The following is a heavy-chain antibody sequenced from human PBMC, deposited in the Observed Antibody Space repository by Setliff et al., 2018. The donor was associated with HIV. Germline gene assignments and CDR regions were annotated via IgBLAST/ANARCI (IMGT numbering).Heavy chain of an antibody. D-gene: IGHD3-3*01. Sequence: PGGSLRLSCAASRITFSSDSMNWVRQAPGKGLERVSSISSSSRYIYYADSVKGRFTIARDNAKNSLYLQMNSLRDEDTAVYYCARDRGSGTCRGCDYMDVWGKGTTVTVSS. V-gene: IGHV3-21*01. CDR2: ISSSSRYI. CDR1: RITFSSDS. J-gene: IGHJ6*03. CDR3: ARDRGSGTCRGCDYMDV.